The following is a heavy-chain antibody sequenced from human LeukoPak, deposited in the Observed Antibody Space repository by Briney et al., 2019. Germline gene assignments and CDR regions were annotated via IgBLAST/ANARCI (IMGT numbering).Heavy chain of an antibody. CDR2: ISSSSSTI. Sequence: PGGSLRLSCAASGSTFSSYSMNWVRQAPGKGLEWVSYISSSSSTIYYADSVKGRFTISRDNAKNSLYLQMNSLRAEDTAVYYCARYAAEEHYYYMDVWGKGTTVTVSS. D-gene: IGHD1-26*01. CDR1: GSTFSSYS. V-gene: IGHV3-48*01. J-gene: IGHJ6*03. CDR3: ARYAAEEHYYYMDV.